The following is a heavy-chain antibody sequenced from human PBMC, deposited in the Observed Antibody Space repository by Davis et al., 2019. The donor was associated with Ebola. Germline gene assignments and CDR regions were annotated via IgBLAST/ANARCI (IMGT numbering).Heavy chain of an antibody. CDR1: GYTFTSYG. V-gene: IGHV1-18*01. Sequence: ASVKVSCKASGYTFTSYGFSCVRQAPGQGLEWMGYVSGNNAMSKYSHQLQGRVTLTTETASNTAYKELRSLRSDDTAVYYCARVSSTGSYLNWFDPWGPGTLVTVSS. J-gene: IGHJ5*02. D-gene: IGHD1-1*01. CDR2: VSGNNAMS. CDR3: ARVSSTGSYLNWFDP.